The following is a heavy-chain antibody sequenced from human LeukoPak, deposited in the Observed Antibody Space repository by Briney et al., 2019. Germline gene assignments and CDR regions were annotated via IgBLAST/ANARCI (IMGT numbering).Heavy chain of an antibody. CDR3: GRRRYFDWLLPFDY. Sequence: SETLSLTCTVSGGSISSSSYYWGWIRQPPGKGLEWIGSIYYSGSTYYNPSLKSRVTISVDTSKNQFSLKLSSVTAADTAVYYCGRRRYFDWLLPFDYWGQGTLVTVSS. V-gene: IGHV4-39*01. D-gene: IGHD3-9*01. J-gene: IGHJ4*02. CDR2: IYYSGST. CDR1: GGSISSSSYY.